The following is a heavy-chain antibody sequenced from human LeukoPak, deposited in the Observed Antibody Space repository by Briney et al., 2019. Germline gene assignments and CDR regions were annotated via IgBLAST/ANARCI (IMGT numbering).Heavy chain of an antibody. CDR1: GFTLRIYA. CDR2: MSSNGGGT. CDR3: LTLGADY. V-gene: IGHV3-64*01. D-gene: IGHD3-16*01. J-gene: IGHJ4*02. Sequence: PGGSLRLSCAASGFTLRIYAMHWVRQAPGKGLEYVSAMSSNGGGTYYANSVKGRFTISRDNSKNTLYLQMGSLRPEDMAVYYCLTLGADYWGQGTLVTVSS.